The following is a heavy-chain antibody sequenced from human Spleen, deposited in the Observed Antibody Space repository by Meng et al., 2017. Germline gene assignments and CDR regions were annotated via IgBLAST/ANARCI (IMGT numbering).Heavy chain of an antibody. CDR2: INPDSGDT. Sequence: ASVKVSCKASGYSFTGYYMHWVRQAPGQGLEWMGRINPDSGDTNYAQKFHDRVTMTRDTSISTAYMELSGLRSDDTAMYYCARDEDISAAGKLFGDYWGQGTLVTVSS. V-gene: IGHV1-2*06. D-gene: IGHD6-25*01. J-gene: IGHJ4*02. CDR1: GYSFTGYY. CDR3: ARDEDISAAGKLFGDY.